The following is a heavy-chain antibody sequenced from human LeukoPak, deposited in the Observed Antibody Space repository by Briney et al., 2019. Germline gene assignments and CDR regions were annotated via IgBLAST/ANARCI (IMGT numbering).Heavy chain of an antibody. J-gene: IGHJ6*03. CDR2: IYYSGST. CDR3: AGMYYYDSSGWYYYMDV. V-gene: IGHV4-59*01. CDR1: GGSISSYY. D-gene: IGHD3-22*01. Sequence: SETLSLTCTVSGGSISSYYWSWIRQPPGKGLEWIGYIYYSGSTNYNPSLKSRVTISVDTSKNQFSLKLSSVTAADTAVYYCAGMYYYDSSGWYYYMDVCGKGTTVTVSS.